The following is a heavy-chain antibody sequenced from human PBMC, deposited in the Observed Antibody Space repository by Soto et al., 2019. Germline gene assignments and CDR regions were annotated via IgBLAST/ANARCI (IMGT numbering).Heavy chain of an antibody. V-gene: IGHV4-59*01. D-gene: IGHD2-8*02. CDR1: GGSISSYY. J-gene: IGHJ4*02. CDR3: AGRRGYAGGQIDY. Sequence: SETLSLTLTVSGGSISSYYWSWIRQPPGKGLEWIGYISYSGNTNYNPYLKSRVTMSVDTPKNQFSVRLSSVTTADTAVYYCAGRRGYAGGQIDYWGQEIIVSVSS. CDR2: ISYSGNT.